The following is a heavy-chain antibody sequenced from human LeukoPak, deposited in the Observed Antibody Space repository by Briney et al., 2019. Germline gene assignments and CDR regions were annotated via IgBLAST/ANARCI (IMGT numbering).Heavy chain of an antibody. V-gene: IGHV3-30*02. Sequence: PGGSLRLSCAASGFTFTTSGMHWVRQAPGKGLEWVTFIQYDGGDIFYADSVKGRFTISRDNSKNTLYLQMNSLRAEDTAVYYCARDPRFGVPIVVVPAATDDAFDIWGQGAKVTVSS. J-gene: IGHJ3*02. CDR2: IQYDGGDI. CDR3: ARDPRFGVPIVVVPAATDDAFDI. D-gene: IGHD2-2*01. CDR1: GFTFTTSG.